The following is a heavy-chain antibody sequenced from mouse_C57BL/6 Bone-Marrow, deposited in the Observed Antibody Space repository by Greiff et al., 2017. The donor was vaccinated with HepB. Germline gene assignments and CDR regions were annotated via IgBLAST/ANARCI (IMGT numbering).Heavy chain of an antibody. CDR3: TRRGFITTVVATDYFDY. J-gene: IGHJ2*01. CDR1: GYTFTSYW. D-gene: IGHD1-1*01. V-gene: IGHV1-5*01. Sequence: EVQLQQSGTVLARPGASVKMSCKTSGYTFTSYWMHWVKQRPGQGLEWIGAIYPGNSDTSYNQKFKGKAKLTAVTSASTAYMELSSLTNEDSAVYYCTRRGFITTVVATDYFDYCGQGTTLTVSS. CDR2: IYPGNSDT.